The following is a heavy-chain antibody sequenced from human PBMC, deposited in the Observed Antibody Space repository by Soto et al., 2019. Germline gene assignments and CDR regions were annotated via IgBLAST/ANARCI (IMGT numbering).Heavy chain of an antibody. Sequence: RWIRKKQGKGLEWIGYIYYSGSTNYNPSLKSRVTISVDTSKNQFSLKLSSVTAADTAVYYCGKGLISGYYLYEVFDIWGKGTMVPVSP. J-gene: IGHJ3*02. CDR2: IYYSGST. V-gene: IGHV4-59*01. D-gene: IGHD3-22*01. CDR3: GKGLISGYYLYEVFDI.